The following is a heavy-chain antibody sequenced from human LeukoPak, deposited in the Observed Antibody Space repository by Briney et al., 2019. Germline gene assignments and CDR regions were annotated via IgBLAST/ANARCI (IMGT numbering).Heavy chain of an antibody. CDR2: INPSGGST. V-gene: IGHV1-46*01. Sequence: ASVKVSCKASRYTFTSYYMHWVRQAPGQGLEWMGIINPSGGSTSYAQKFQGRVTMTRDTSTSTVYMELSSLRSEDTAVYYCARAEGAATYDFWSGSYYFDYWGQGTLVTVSS. CDR3: ARAEGAATYDFWSGSYYFDY. J-gene: IGHJ4*02. D-gene: IGHD3-3*01. CDR1: RYTFTSYY.